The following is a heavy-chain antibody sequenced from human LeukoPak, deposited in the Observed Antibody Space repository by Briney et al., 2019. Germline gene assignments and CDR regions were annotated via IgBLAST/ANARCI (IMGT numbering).Heavy chain of an antibody. CDR2: MNLNSGNT. CDR1: RYTFTSYD. D-gene: IGHD3-16*02. Sequence: GASVKVSCKASRYTFTSYDINWVRQATGQGLEWMGWMNLNSGNTGSAQRFQGRITMTRDTSISTAYMELSNLRSEDTAVYYCARGPLVRLPSSFDPWGQGTLVTVSS. CDR3: ARGPLVRLPSSFDP. J-gene: IGHJ5*02. V-gene: IGHV1-8*01.